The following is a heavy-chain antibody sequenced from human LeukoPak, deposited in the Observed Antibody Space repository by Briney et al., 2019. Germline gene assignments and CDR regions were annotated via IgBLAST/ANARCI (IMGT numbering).Heavy chain of an antibody. D-gene: IGHD6-13*01. V-gene: IGHV3-23*01. CDR3: AKTIATAGYYFDY. CDR2: ISGSGGST. J-gene: IGHJ4*02. Sequence: GRSLRLSCAASAFTFSNYAMSWVRQAPGKGLEWVSDISGSGGSTYYADSVKGRFTISRDNSKNTLNLQMNSLRAEDTAVYFCAKTIATAGYYFDYWGQGTLVTVSS. CDR1: AFTFSNYA.